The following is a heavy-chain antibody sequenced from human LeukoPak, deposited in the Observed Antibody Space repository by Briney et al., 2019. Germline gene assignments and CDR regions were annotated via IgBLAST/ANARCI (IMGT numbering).Heavy chain of an antibody. CDR3: ARHVPPEGTHYGDYGFNWFDP. Sequence: PSQTLSLTCTVSGGSISSGGYYWSWIRQHPGKGLEWIGYIYYSGSTYYDPSLKSRVTISVDTSKNQFSLKLSSVTAADTAVYYCARHVPPEGTHYGDYGFNWFDPWGQGTLVTVSS. J-gene: IGHJ5*02. CDR1: GGSISSGGYY. V-gene: IGHV4-31*03. D-gene: IGHD4-17*01. CDR2: IYYSGST.